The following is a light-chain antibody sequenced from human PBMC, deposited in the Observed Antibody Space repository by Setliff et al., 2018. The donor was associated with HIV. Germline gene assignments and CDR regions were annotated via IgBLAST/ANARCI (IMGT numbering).Light chain of an antibody. V-gene: IGLV2-14*01. J-gene: IGLJ1*01. CDR3: SSYTSSNTPYV. CDR2: EVS. CDR1: ISDVGGYNY. Sequence: QSALTQPASVDGSPGQSITIFCIGTISDVGGYNYVSWYQQYPGKAPKLMIYEVSNRPSGVSNRFSGSKSGNTASLTISGLQGEDEADYYCSSYTSSNTPYVFGTGTKVTVL.